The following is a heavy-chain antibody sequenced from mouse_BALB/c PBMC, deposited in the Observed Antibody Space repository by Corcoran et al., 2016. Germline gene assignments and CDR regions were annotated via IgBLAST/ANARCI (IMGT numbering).Heavy chain of an antibody. D-gene: IGHD1-1*01. CDR1: GDTFTNYG. Sequence: QIQLVQSGPELKKPGGTVKISCKASGDTFTNYGMNWVKQAPGKGLKWMGWINTYTGEPAYADDFKGRFAFSLETSASTAYLQINNLKNEDTATYFCAITTEVADYYAMDYWGQGTSVTVSS. CDR2: INTYTGEP. V-gene: IGHV9-3-1*01. CDR3: AITTEVADYYAMDY. J-gene: IGHJ4*01.